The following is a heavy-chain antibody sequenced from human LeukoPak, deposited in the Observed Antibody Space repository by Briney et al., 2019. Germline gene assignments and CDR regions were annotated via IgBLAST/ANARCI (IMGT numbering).Heavy chain of an antibody. CDR3: AKDPITMIVVAGTNFLDY. D-gene: IGHD3-22*01. Sequence: PGGSLRLSCAASGFTFSSYAMSSVRQAPGKGLEWVSAISGSGGNTYYADSVKGRFTISRDNSKNTLYLQMNSLRAEDTAVYYCAKDPITMIVVAGTNFLDYWGQGTLVTVSS. CDR2: ISGSGGNT. CDR1: GFTFSSYA. J-gene: IGHJ4*02. V-gene: IGHV3-23*01.